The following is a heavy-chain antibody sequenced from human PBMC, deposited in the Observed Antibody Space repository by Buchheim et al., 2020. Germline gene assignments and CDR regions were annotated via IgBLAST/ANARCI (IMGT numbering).Heavy chain of an antibody. J-gene: IGHJ4*02. Sequence: EVQLVQSGAEVKKTGESLKISCKGSGYSFSNHWIGWVRQMPGKGLEWMGIIYPGDSDTKYSPSFQGQVTFSADQSISTAYPQWSSLKASDTAMYYCATRNLRYSNFDYWGQGTL. CDR3: ATRNLRYSNFDY. V-gene: IGHV5-51*01. D-gene: IGHD3-10*01. CDR1: GYSFSNHW. CDR2: IYPGDSDT.